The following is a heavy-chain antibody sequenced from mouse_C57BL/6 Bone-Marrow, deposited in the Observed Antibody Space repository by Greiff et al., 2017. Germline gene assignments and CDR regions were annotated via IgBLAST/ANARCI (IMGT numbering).Heavy chain of an antibody. Sequence: VKLVESGGGLVQPGGSLKLSCAASGFTFSDYYMYWVRQTPEKRLEWVAYISNGGGSTYYPDTVKGRFTISRDNAKNTLYLQMSRLKSEDTAMYYCARHGSRYWYFDVWGTGTTVTVSS. CDR2: ISNGGGST. D-gene: IGHD1-1*01. V-gene: IGHV5-12*01. J-gene: IGHJ1*03. CDR1: GFTFSDYY. CDR3: ARHGSRYWYFDV.